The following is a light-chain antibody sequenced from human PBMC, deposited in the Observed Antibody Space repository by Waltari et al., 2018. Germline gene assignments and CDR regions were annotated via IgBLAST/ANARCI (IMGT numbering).Light chain of an antibody. CDR1: SSDVGGYNY. Sequence: QSALTQPRSVSGSPGQSVTIPCTGPSSDVGGYNYVSWYQQHPDKAPKLIIYDINTRPSGVPDRFSGSKSGNTASLTISGLQAEDEADYYCCSYVGSNIYWVFGGGTKLTVL. CDR2: DIN. CDR3: CSYVGSNIYWV. J-gene: IGLJ3*02. V-gene: IGLV2-11*01.